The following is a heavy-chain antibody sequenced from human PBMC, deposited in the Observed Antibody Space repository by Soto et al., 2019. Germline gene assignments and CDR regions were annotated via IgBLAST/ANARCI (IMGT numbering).Heavy chain of an antibody. CDR1: GGTFSSYA. Sequence: QVQLVQSGAEVKKPGSSVKVSCKASGGTFSSYAITWVRQAPGQGLEWMGRIIPIFGTANYNQKFQGRVTITADESTSTAYMELSSRRSEDTAVYYCARNEYSTTFYYCGRDVWGQGTTFTVSS. CDR2: IIPIFGTA. J-gene: IGHJ6*02. D-gene: IGHD6-6*01. CDR3: ARNEYSTTFYYCGRDV. V-gene: IGHV1-69*01.